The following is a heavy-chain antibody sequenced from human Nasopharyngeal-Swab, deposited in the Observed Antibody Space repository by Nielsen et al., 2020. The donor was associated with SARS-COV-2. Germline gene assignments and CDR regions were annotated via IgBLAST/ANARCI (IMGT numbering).Heavy chain of an antibody. CDR3: ARGGFDHAFDI. CDR1: GFTFSRYW. CDR2: IASNGDSA. J-gene: IGHJ3*02. V-gene: IGHV3-74*01. Sequence: ESLKISCAASGFTFSRYWMHWVRQIPGKGLVWVSRIASNGDSAIYADAVKGRFTVSRDNAKNTLYLEMGSLRAEDTALYYCARGGFDHAFDIWGQGTMVTVSS. D-gene: IGHD3-10*01.